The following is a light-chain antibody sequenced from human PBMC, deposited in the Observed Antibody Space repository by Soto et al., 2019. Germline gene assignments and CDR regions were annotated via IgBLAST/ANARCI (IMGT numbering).Light chain of an antibody. CDR3: SSYTSSSTGVYV. CDR1: SSDVGGYNY. J-gene: IGLJ1*01. V-gene: IGLV2-14*01. Sequence: QSALTQPASVSGSPGQSITISCTGTSSDVGGYNYVSWYQQHPGKAPKLMIYEVSNRPSGVSNRFSGSKSGNTASLTISGLQAEDEADYYCSSYTSSSTGVYVFGTGTKLT. CDR2: EVS.